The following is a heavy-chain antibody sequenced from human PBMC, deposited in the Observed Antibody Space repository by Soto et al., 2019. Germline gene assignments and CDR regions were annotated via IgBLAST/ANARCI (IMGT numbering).Heavy chain of an antibody. D-gene: IGHD3-22*01. V-gene: IGHV1-69*01. Sequence: QVQLVQSGAEVKKPGSSVKVSCKASGGTFSSYAISWVRQAPGQGLEWMGGIIPIFGTANYAQKFQGRVTITADESTSTAYMELSSLRSEDTAVYYCASPPPLYYYESSGYYFGYWGQGTLVTVSS. CDR2: IIPIFGTA. CDR1: GGTFSSYA. J-gene: IGHJ4*02. CDR3: ASPPPLYYYESSGYYFGY.